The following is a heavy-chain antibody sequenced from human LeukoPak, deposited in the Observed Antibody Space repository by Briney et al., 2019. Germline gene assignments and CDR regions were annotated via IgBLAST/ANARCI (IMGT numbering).Heavy chain of an antibody. CDR3: ARDTPVNYDILTGYYSEGPNQVDP. J-gene: IGHJ5*02. CDR2: ISAYNGNT. V-gene: IGHV1-18*01. Sequence: GASVKVSCKASGYTFIRYGISWVRQAPGQGLEWMGWISAYNGNTNYAQKLQGRVTMTTDTSTRTAYMELRSLRSDDTAVYYCARDTPVNYDILTGYYSEGPNQVDPWGQGTLVTVSS. D-gene: IGHD3-9*01. CDR1: GYTFIRYG.